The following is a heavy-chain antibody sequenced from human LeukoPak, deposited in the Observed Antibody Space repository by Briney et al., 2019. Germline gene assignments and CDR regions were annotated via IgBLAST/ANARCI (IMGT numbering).Heavy chain of an antibody. CDR1: GFTFSNYA. V-gene: IGHV3-23*01. CDR3: AKVLREGSAAAGELDY. D-gene: IGHD6-13*01. CDR2: ISDSGDIT. J-gene: IGHJ4*02. Sequence: PGGSLRLSCAASGFTFSNYAMCWVRQAPGKGLEWVSGISDSGDITYDADSVKGRFTISRDYSKNTLYLQMNSLRVEDTAVYYCAKVLREGSAAAGELDYWGQGTLVTVSS.